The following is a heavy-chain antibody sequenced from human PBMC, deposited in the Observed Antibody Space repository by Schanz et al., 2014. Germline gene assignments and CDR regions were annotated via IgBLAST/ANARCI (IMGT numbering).Heavy chain of an antibody. CDR1: GFSFRNYD. Sequence: EVQLVESGGGLVQPGGSLRLSCAASGFSFRNYDMHWVRQATGAGLEWVSTISTAGDTFYLDSVKGRFTISRENAKNSLYHQMNSLRAGDTAVYYCRRVANGSRRYWDYWGQGTLVTVSS. V-gene: IGHV3-13*04. CDR2: ISTAGDT. D-gene: IGHD1-20*01. CDR3: RRVANGSRRYWDY. J-gene: IGHJ4*02.